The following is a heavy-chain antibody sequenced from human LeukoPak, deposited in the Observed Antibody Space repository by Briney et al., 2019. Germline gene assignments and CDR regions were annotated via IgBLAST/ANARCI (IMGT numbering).Heavy chain of an antibody. CDR1: GGSISSSSYY. CDR3: ARRVWATTISRDAFDI. V-gene: IGHV4-61*05. J-gene: IGHJ3*02. D-gene: IGHD1-26*01. CDR2: IHYSGST. Sequence: SETLSLTCTVSGGSISSSSYYWGWIRQPPGKGLEWIGHIHYSGSTNYNPSLKSRVAISVDTSKNQFSLKLSSVTAADTAVYYCARRVWATTISRDAFDIWGQGTMDTVSS.